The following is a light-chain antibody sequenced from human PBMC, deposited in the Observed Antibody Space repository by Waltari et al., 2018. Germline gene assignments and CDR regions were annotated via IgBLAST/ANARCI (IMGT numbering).Light chain of an antibody. Sequence: QSVLTQPPSASGTPGQRVPISCSGSSSNLGSNYVYWYQRLPGTAPKLLIYTVDQRPSGVPDRFAGSKSGPSASLAISGLRSEDEADYYCAAWDDSLSGRVFGGGTKLTVL. CDR2: TVD. CDR3: AAWDDSLSGRV. J-gene: IGLJ3*02. CDR1: SSNLGSNY. V-gene: IGLV1-47*01.